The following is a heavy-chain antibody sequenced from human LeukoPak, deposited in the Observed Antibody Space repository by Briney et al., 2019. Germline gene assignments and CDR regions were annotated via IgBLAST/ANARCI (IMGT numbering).Heavy chain of an antibody. CDR3: ARDPSSWYYYYMDV. J-gene: IGHJ6*03. CDR1: GDSISSSNSY. V-gene: IGHV4-39*02. CDR2: IYYSGNT. Sequence: PSETLSLTCTVSGDSISSSNSYWGWIRQPPGKGLEWIGSIYYSGNTYYNASLKSRVTISVDTSKNQFSLKLTSVTAADTAVYYCARDPSSWYYYYMDVWGKGTTVTVSS. D-gene: IGHD6-13*01.